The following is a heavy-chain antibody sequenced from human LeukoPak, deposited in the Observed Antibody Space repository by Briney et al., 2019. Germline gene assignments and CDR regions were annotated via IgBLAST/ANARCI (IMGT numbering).Heavy chain of an antibody. CDR1: GFTLSSYG. Sequence: GGSLRLSCAASGFTLSSYGMHWVRQAPGKGLEWVAFIRYDGSNKYYADSVKGRFTISRDNSKNTLYLQMNSLRAEDTAVYYCAKDVVVVVPAASDYLDYWGQGTLVTVSS. J-gene: IGHJ4*02. CDR2: IRYDGSNK. V-gene: IGHV3-30*02. CDR3: AKDVVVVVPAASDYLDY. D-gene: IGHD2-2*01.